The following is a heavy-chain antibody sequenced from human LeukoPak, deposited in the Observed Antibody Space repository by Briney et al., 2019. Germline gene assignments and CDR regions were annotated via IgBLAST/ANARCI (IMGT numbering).Heavy chain of an antibody. Sequence: GGSLRLSCTASGFSFSDYAMHWVRQAPGKGLEWVAILSYDGKNIEYADSVKGRFTISRDNSKNTLYLQMNSLRAEDTAVYYCAKGRYSSGWYVAVDYYYYGMDVWGQGTTITVSS. D-gene: IGHD6-19*01. V-gene: IGHV3-30*04. CDR3: AKGRYSSGWYVAVDYYYYGMDV. J-gene: IGHJ6*02. CDR2: LSYDGKNI. CDR1: GFSFSDYA.